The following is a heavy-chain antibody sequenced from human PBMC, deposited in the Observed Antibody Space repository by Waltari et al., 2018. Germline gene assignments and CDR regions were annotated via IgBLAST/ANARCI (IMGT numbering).Heavy chain of an antibody. CDR3: ARLPYNNIYFYYYMDV. CDR1: GGSISTYY. D-gene: IGHD3-10*01. V-gene: IGHV4-4*07. J-gene: IGHJ6*03. Sequence: VQLQESGPGLVKPSETLSLTCTVSGGSISTYYWRWIRQPAGKGLEWIGRIYATASTNYNPSLKSRVTMSVDTSKNQFSLKLSSVTAADTAVYYCARLPYNNIYFYYYMDVWGKGTTVTVSS. CDR2: IYATAST.